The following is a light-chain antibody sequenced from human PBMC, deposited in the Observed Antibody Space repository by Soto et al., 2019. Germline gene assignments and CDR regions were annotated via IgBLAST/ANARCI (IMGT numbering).Light chain of an antibody. CDR1: RSNIGSNT. J-gene: IGLJ1*01. V-gene: IGLV1-44*01. CDR3: AAWDDSLNGLYV. CDR2: SNN. Sequence: QSVLTQPPSASGTPGQRVTISCSGSRSNIGSNTVNWYQQLPGTAPKLLIYSNNQRPSGVPDRFSGSKSGTSASLAISGLQSEDEADYYCAAWDDSLNGLYVFGPGTKLTVL.